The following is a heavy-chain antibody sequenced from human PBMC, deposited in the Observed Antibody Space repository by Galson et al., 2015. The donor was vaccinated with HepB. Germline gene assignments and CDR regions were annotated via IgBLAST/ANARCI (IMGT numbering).Heavy chain of an antibody. Sequence: SLRLSCAASGFTFSSYSMNWVRQAPGKGLEWVSSISSSSSYIYYADSVKGRFTISGDNAKNSLYLQMNSLRAEDTAVYYCARGADYGDYYDNWFDPWGQGTLVTVSS. V-gene: IGHV3-21*01. CDR2: ISSSSSYI. D-gene: IGHD4-17*01. CDR1: GFTFSSYS. J-gene: IGHJ5*02. CDR3: ARGADYGDYYDNWFDP.